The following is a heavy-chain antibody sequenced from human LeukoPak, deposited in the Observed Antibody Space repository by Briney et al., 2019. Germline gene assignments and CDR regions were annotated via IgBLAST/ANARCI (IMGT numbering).Heavy chain of an antibody. D-gene: IGHD5-18*01. Sequence: GGSLRLSCAASGFTFSDYYMSWIRQAPGKGLERVSYISSSGSTIYYADSVKDRFTISRDNAKNSLYLQMNSLRAEDTAVYYCAREREIQLNYFDYWGQGTLVTVSS. J-gene: IGHJ4*02. CDR1: GFTFSDYY. CDR3: AREREIQLNYFDY. V-gene: IGHV3-11*01. CDR2: ISSSGSTI.